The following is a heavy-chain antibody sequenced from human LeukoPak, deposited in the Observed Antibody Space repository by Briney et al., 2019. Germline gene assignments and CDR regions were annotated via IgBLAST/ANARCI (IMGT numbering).Heavy chain of an antibody. J-gene: IGHJ2*01. Sequence: GGSLRLSCAASGFTFSSYAMSWVHQAPGKGLEWVSAISDSGGSTYYADSVKGRFTISRDYATNSLYLQMNSLRAEDTAVYYCAASGYDLDWYFDLWGRGTLVTVSS. CDR3: AASGYDLDWYFDL. V-gene: IGHV3-23*01. CDR1: GFTFSSYA. D-gene: IGHD5-12*01. CDR2: ISDSGGST.